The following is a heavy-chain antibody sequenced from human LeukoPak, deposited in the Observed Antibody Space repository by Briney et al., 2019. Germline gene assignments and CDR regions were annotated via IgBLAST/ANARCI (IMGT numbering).Heavy chain of an antibody. V-gene: IGHV3-7*01. CDR1: GFTFSNCW. D-gene: IGHD6-19*01. CDR3: ARDLYSSGWYKFDP. Sequence: GGSLRLSCAASGFTFSNCWMSWVRQAPGKGLEWVANINQDGSAIYYVDSVKGRFTISRDNAKNSLNLQMNSLRAGDTAVYYCARDLYSSGWYKFDPWGQGTLVTVSS. J-gene: IGHJ5*02. CDR2: INQDGSAI.